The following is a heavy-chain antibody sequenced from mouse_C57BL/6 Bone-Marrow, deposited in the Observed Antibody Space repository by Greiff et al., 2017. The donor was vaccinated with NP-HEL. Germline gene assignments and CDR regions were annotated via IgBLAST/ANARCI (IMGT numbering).Heavy chain of an antibody. Sequence: EVQLQQSGPELVKPGASVKISCKASGYTFTDYYMNWVKQSHGQSLEWIGDINPNNGGTSYNQKFKGKATLTVDKSSSTAYMELRSLTSEDSAVYYCARFLRFYWGQGTLVTVSA. CDR3: ARFLRFY. CDR2: INPNNGGT. V-gene: IGHV1-26*01. CDR1: GYTFTDYY. J-gene: IGHJ3*01. D-gene: IGHD1-1*01.